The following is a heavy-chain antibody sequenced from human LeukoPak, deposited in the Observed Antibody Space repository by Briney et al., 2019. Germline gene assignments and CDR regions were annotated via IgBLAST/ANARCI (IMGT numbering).Heavy chain of an antibody. V-gene: IGHV3-30*02. CDR3: AKDPGELSRGYYMDV. CDR2: IRYDGSNK. D-gene: IGHD1-26*01. Sequence: GGSLRLSCAASGFTFSGFGMHWVRQAPGKGLEWVAFIRYDGSNKYYADSVKGRFTISRDNSKNTLFLQMNSLRDEDTAVYSCAKDPGELSRGYYMDVWGKGTTVTVSS. CDR1: GFTFSGFG. J-gene: IGHJ6*03.